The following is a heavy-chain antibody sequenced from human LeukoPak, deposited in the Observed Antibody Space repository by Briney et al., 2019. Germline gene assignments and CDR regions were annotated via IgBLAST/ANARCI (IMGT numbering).Heavy chain of an antibody. D-gene: IGHD3-3*01. CDR1: GFTFSSYA. CDR2: ISYDGSNK. J-gene: IGHJ5*02. V-gene: IGHV3-30-3*01. Sequence: GGSLRLSCAASGFTFSSYAMHWVRQAPGKGLEWVAVISYDGSNKYYADSVKGRFTISRDNSKNTLYLQMNSLRAEDTAVYYCARDGARPRDFWGGYFTEWFDPWGQGTLVTVSS. CDR3: ARDGARPRDFWGGYFTEWFDP.